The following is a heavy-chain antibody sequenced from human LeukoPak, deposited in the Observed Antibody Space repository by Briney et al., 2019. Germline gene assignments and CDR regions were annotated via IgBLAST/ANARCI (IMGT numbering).Heavy chain of an antibody. V-gene: IGHV1-69*05. Sequence: SVKVSCKASGGTFSSYAISWVRQAPGQGLEWMGGIIPILGTANYAQKFQGRVTITTDESTSTAYMELSSLRSEDTAVYYCARSPAQGYCSGGSCYSNAFDIWGQGTMVTVSS. J-gene: IGHJ3*02. CDR3: ARSPAQGYCSGGSCYSNAFDI. D-gene: IGHD2-15*01. CDR2: IIPILGTA. CDR1: GGTFSSYA.